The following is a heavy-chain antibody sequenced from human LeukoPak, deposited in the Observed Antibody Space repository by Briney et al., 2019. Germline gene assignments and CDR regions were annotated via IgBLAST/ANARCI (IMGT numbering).Heavy chain of an antibody. Sequence: SQTLSLTCTVSGGSISSGGYYWSWIRQHPGKGLEWIGYIYYSGSTYYNPSLKSRVTISIDTSKNQFSLKLSSVTAADTAVYYCARDRVLISSGWFDYWGQGTLVTVSS. D-gene: IGHD6-19*01. J-gene: IGHJ4*02. V-gene: IGHV4-31*03. CDR2: IYYSGST. CDR3: ARDRVLISSGWFDY. CDR1: GGSISSGGYY.